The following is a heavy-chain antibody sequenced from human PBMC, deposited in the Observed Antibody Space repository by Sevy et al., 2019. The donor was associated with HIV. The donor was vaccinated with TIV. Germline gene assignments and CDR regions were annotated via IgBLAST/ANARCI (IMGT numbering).Heavy chain of an antibody. J-gene: IGHJ6*03. V-gene: IGHV3-33*08. CDR3: ARGITGTTIYYYYYMDV. Sequence: GGSLRLSFAASGFTFSSYGMHGVRQAPGKGREGVAVIWYDGSNKYYGESVKGRFTISRDNSKNTLYLQMNSLRAEDTAVYYCARGITGTTIYYYYYMDVWGKGTTVTVSS. D-gene: IGHD1-7*01. CDR2: IWYDGSNK. CDR1: GFTFSSYG.